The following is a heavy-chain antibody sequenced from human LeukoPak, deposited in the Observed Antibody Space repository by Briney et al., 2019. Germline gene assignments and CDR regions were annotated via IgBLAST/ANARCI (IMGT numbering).Heavy chain of an antibody. D-gene: IGHD2-2*02. CDR2: MNPNSGNT. V-gene: IGHV1-8*03. J-gene: IGHJ4*02. Sequence: GASVKVSCKASGYTFTSYDINWVRQATGQGLEWMGWMNPNSGNTGYAQKFQGRVTITRNTSISTAYMELSSLRSEDTAVYYCAALGVVVPAAIEGDDYWGQGTLVTVSS. CDR3: AALGVVVPAAIEGDDY. CDR1: GYTFTSYD.